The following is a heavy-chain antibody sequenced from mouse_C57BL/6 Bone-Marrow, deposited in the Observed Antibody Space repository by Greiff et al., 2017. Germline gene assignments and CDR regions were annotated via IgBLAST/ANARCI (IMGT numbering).Heavy chain of an antibody. CDR2: IDPSDSYT. V-gene: IGHV1-69*01. CDR3: ARNYWGWYFDV. J-gene: IGHJ1*03. CDR1: GYTFTSYW. D-gene: IGHD2-1*01. Sequence: VKLQQPGAELVMPGASVKLSCKASGYTFTSYWMHWVKQRPGQGLEWIGEIDPSDSYTNYNQKFKGKSTLTVDKSSSTAYMQRSSLTSEDSAVYYCARNYWGWYFDVWGTGTTVTVSS.